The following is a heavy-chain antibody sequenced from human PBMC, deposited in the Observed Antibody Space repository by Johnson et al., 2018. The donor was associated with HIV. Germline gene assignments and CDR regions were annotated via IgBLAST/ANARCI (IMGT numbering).Heavy chain of an antibody. J-gene: IGHJ3*02. CDR1: GFTFSSYA. D-gene: IGHD3-22*01. V-gene: IGHV3-30*04. CDR3: ARGGRVYDSSGYYAFDI. Sequence: QLLLVESGGGVVQPGRSLRLSCAASGFTFSSYAMHWVRQAPGQGLEWVAVISFDGSNKYPADSVKGRFTISRDSSKTTLYLQMNSLRAEDTAVYYCARGGRVYDSSGYYAFDIWGQGTMVTVSS. CDR2: ISFDGSNK.